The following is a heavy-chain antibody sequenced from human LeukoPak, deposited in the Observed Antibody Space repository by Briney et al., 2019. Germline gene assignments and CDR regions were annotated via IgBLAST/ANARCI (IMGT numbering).Heavy chain of an antibody. J-gene: IGHJ4*02. CDR3: TSSSSGWYGGGFDY. Sequence: PGGSLRLSCTASGFTFGDYAMSWFRQAPGKGLEWVGFIRSNAYGGTTEYAASVKGRFTISRDDSKSIAYLQMNSLKTEDTAVYYCTSSSSGWYGGGFDYWGQGTLVTVSS. CDR1: GFTFGDYA. D-gene: IGHD6-19*01. V-gene: IGHV3-49*03. CDR2: IRSNAYGGTT.